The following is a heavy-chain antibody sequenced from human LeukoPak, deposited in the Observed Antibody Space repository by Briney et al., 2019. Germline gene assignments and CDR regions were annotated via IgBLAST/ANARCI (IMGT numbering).Heavy chain of an antibody. CDR1: GFAFRSYA. Sequence: GGTLRLSCAASGFAFRSYAMTWVRHAPGKGLEWVSVISGSGTNTYYADSVKGRFTVSRDNSKNTLYLQINSLRVEDTAVYYCAKDLYNWISLFDYTGQGTLVTVSS. V-gene: IGHV3-23*01. D-gene: IGHD1-20*01. CDR2: ISGSGTNT. J-gene: IGHJ4*02. CDR3: AKDLYNWISLFDY.